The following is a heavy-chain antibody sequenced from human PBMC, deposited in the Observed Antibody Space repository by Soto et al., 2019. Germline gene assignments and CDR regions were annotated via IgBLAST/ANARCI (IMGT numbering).Heavy chain of an antibody. V-gene: IGHV3-23*01. D-gene: IGHD2-15*01. Sequence: DVQLLESGGGLVQPEGSLRLSCAASGFTFSSYAMGWVRQGPGKGLEWVAVVGIGGSTHYADSVRGRFTISRDNSKNTLSLQVNSLTAEDTAVYFCAKRRGAGGHFDYWGQGALVTVSS. CDR2: VGIGGST. J-gene: IGHJ4*02. CDR3: AKRRGAGGHFDY. CDR1: GFTFSSYA.